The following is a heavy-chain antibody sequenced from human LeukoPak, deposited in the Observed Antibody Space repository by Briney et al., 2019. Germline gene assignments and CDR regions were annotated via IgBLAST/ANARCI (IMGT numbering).Heavy chain of an antibody. CDR2: IYPHDSDT. J-gene: IGHJ4*02. CDR3: ARHYYGSGSSGQSDY. Sequence: GESLKISCKGSGYSFVSYWMAWVRQMPGKGLEWMGTIYPHDSDTRYSPSFQGQVTISADKSINTAYLQWSSLKASDTAMYYCARHYYGSGSSGQSDYWGQGTLVTVSS. D-gene: IGHD3-10*01. CDR1: GYSFVSYW. V-gene: IGHV5-51*01.